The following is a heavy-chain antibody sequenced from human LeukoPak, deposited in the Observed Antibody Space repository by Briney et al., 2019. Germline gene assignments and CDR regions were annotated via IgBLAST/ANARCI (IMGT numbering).Heavy chain of an antibody. V-gene: IGHV3-21*01. CDR1: GFSFSTYT. D-gene: IGHD3-3*01. Sequence: SGGSLRLSCAASGFSFSTYTMNWVRQAPGEGLEWVSSIRGDSTETRHAGSVMGRFTISRDNAKKSLYLQMNSLRAEDTAVYYCARGHFGVVLDYWGQGTLVTVSS. CDR3: ARGHFGVVLDY. CDR2: IRGDSTET. J-gene: IGHJ4*02.